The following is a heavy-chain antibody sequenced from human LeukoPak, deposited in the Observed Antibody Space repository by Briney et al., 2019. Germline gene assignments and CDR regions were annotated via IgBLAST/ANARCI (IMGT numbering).Heavy chain of an antibody. J-gene: IGHJ4*02. CDR3: ARGSRAIQLGDDY. CDR1: GFTFSDSY. V-gene: IGHV3-11*06. D-gene: IGHD6-6*01. Sequence: GGSLRLSCAASGFTFSDSYMSWIRQAPGKGLEWVSYISSSSSDTNYADSVKGRFTISRDNDKNSLYLQMNSLRAEDTAVYYCARGSRAIQLGDDYWGQGTLVTVSS. CDR2: ISSSSSDT.